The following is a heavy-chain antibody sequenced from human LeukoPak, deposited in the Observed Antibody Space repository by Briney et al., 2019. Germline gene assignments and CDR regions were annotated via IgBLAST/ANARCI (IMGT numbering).Heavy chain of an antibody. Sequence: GRSLRLSCAASGFTFSSYGMHWVRQPPAKGLEWVAVISYDGSNKYYADSVKGRFTISRDNSKTTLYLQMNSLRGEDTAVYFCAKDRYGDHIFDGMDVWGQGTTVTVPS. J-gene: IGHJ6*02. CDR1: GFTFSSYG. CDR3: AKDRYGDHIFDGMDV. V-gene: IGHV3-30*18. D-gene: IGHD4-17*01. CDR2: ISYDGSNK.